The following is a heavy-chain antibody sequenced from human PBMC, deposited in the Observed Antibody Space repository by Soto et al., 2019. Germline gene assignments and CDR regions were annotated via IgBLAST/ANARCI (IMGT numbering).Heavy chain of an antibody. D-gene: IGHD3-3*01. CDR3: AKDQRYYDFWSGYYTGYYYYGMDV. CDR2: ISGSGGST. CDR1: GFTFSSYA. Sequence: SGGSLRLSCAASGFTFSSYAMSWVRQAPGKGLEWVSAISGSGGSTYYADSVKGRFTISRDNSKNTLYLQMNSLRAEDTAVYYWAKDQRYYDFWSGYYTGYYYYGMDVWGQGTTVTVSS. J-gene: IGHJ6*02. V-gene: IGHV3-23*01.